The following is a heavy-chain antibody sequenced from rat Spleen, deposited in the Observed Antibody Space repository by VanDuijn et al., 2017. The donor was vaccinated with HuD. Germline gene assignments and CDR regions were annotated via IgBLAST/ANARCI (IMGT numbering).Heavy chain of an antibody. CDR3: TRDRILRSTGFDY. V-gene: IGHV5-25*01. J-gene: IGHJ2*01. CDR1: GFTYSDYV. Sequence: EVQLVESGGGLVLPGRSLKLSCAASGFTYSDYVMAWVRQAPTKGLEWVASISTGGGNTYYRDSVKGRFTFSRDNARGTLYLQMDSLRSEDTATYYCTRDRILRSTGFDYWGQGVMVTVSS. D-gene: IGHD1-6*01. CDR2: ISTGGGNT.